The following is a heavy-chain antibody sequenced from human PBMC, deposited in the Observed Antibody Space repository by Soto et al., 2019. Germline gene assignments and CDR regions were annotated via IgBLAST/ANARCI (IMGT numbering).Heavy chain of an antibody. CDR2: IYYSGST. CDR3: AREGPYCTNGLCSSSWLHP. V-gene: IGHV4-31*03. J-gene: IGHJ5*02. Sequence: SETPSLNRPVCGGSISSGGYDWHWIRQHPGKGLEWIGYIYYSGSTYYNPSLKSRVTISINTSKNQFSLKLSSVTAADTAVYNCAREGPYCTNGLCSSSWLHPWGQGTLVTGSS. D-gene: IGHD2-8*01. CDR1: GGSISSGGYD.